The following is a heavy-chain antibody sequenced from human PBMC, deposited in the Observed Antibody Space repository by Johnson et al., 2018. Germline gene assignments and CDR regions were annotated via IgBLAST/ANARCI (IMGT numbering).Heavy chain of an antibody. J-gene: IGHJ3*02. D-gene: IGHD3-16*01. CDR1: GGSISSSSYY. CDR3: ARDTVGDDAFDI. Sequence: QVQLQESGPGLVKPSETLSLTCTVSGGSISSSSYYWGWIRQPPGKGLEWIGYIYYSGSTNYNPSLKSRVTISVDTSKNQFSLKLCSLTAADPAVYYCARDTVGDDAFDIWGQGTMVTVSS. V-gene: IGHV4-61*01. CDR2: IYYSGST.